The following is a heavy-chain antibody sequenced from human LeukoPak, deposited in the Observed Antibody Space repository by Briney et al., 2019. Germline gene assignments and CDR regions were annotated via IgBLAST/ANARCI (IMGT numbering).Heavy chain of an antibody. CDR1: GYSISSGYY. CDR2: IHYSARI. D-gene: IGHD3/OR15-3a*01. V-gene: IGHV4-38-2*02. J-gene: IGHJ4*02. CDR3: ARQTGSGLFILP. Sequence: SETLSLTCTVSGYSISSGYYWGWIRQPPGKGLEWIGSIHYSARIYYNPSLKSRVTISVDTSKNQFSLRLTSVTAADTAVYYCARQTGSGLFILPGGQGTLVTASS.